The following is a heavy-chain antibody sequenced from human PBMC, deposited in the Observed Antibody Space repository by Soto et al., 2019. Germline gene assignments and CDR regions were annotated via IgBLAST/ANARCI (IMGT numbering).Heavy chain of an antibody. J-gene: IGHJ4*02. V-gene: IGHV1-2*04. CDR3: AESGRVDYGDPSWYFDY. Sequence: ASVKVSCKASGYTFTGYYMHWVRQAPGQGLEWMGWINPNSGGTNYAQKFQGWVTMTRDTSISTAYMELSRLRSDDTAVYYCAESGRVDYGDPSWYFDYWGQGTLVTVSS. D-gene: IGHD4-17*01. CDR1: GYTFTGYY. CDR2: INPNSGGT.